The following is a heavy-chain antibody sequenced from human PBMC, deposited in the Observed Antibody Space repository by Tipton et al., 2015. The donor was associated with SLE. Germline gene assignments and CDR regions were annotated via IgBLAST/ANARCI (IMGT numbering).Heavy chain of an antibody. CDR2: INHSGST. CDR1: GGSFGGYY. D-gene: IGHD2-21*01. V-gene: IGHV4-34*01. Sequence: LRLSCAVYGGSFGGYYWSWIRQPPGKGLEWIGEINHSGSTNYNPSLKSRVTISVDTSKNQFSLKLSSVTAADTAVYYCARTRYCGGDCYPDAFDIWGQGTMVTVSS. CDR3: ARTRYCGGDCYPDAFDI. J-gene: IGHJ3*02.